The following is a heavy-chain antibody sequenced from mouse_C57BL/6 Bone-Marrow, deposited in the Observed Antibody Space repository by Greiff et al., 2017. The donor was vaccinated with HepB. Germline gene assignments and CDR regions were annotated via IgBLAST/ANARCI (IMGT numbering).Heavy chain of an antibody. J-gene: IGHJ4*01. Sequence: QVQLQQPGAELVMPGASVKLSCKASGYTFTSYWMHWVKQRPGQGLEWIGEIDPSDSYTNYNQKFKGKSTLTVDKSSSTAYMQLSSLTSEDSAVYICARPYGSSYNYAMDYWGQGTSVTVSS. D-gene: IGHD1-1*01. CDR1: GYTFTSYW. CDR2: IDPSDSYT. V-gene: IGHV1-69*01. CDR3: ARPYGSSYNYAMDY.